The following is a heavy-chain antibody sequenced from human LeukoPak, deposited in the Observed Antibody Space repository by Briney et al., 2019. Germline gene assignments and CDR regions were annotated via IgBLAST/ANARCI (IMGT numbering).Heavy chain of an antibody. Sequence: GGSMRLSCAAYGFTFSSYAMSWVRQAPGKGLEWVSAISGSGGSTYYADSVKGRFTISRDNSKNTLYLQMNSLRAEDTAVYYCAKDGLAAAVRHWGQGTLVTVSS. CDR3: AKDGLAAAVRH. CDR2: ISGSGGST. CDR1: GFTFSSYA. D-gene: IGHD6-13*01. J-gene: IGHJ4*02. V-gene: IGHV3-23*01.